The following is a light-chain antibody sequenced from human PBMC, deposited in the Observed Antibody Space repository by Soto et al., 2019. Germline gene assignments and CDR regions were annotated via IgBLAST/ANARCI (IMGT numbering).Light chain of an antibody. V-gene: IGKV4-1*01. J-gene: IGKJ1*01. CDR1: QSVLDNSYKKNY. CDR2: WAS. CDR3: QQYRYTPWT. Sequence: DIVMTQSPDSLAVSLGERATVNCKSSQSVLDNSYKKNYLAWYQQKTGQPPKLLIYWASTRESGVPDRFSGSESGTDFTLTISSLQAEDVAVYYCQQYRYTPWTFGQGTKVEIK.